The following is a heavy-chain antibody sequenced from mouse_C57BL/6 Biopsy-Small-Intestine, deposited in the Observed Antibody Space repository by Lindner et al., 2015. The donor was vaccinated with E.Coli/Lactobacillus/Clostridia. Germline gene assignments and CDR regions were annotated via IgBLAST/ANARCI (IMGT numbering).Heavy chain of an antibody. CDR1: GLTFTDYY. CDR2: VYPYNGGT. CDR3: ARSIYYDYDGYAMDY. V-gene: IGHV1-36*01. D-gene: IGHD2-4*01. J-gene: IGHJ4*01. Sequence: VQLQESGPVLVKPGPSVKISCKASGLTFTDYYMHWVKQSHGKSLEWIGLVYPYNGGTSYNQKFKGKATLTVDTSSSTAYMELNSLTSEDSAVYYCARSIYYDYDGYAMDYWGQGTSVTVSS.